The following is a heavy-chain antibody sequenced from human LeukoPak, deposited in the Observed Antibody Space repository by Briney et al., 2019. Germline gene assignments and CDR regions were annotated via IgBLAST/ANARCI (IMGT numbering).Heavy chain of an antibody. V-gene: IGHV3-74*01. CDR1: GFTFSSNW. Sequence: GGSLRLSCAASGFTFSSNWMHWVRQAPGKGLVWVSRINEDGSTTNYADSVKGRSTIFRDNAQNTLFLQMDSLRPEDTAVYYCVRSLRSADFWGQGTLVTVSS. CDR3: VRSLRSADF. J-gene: IGHJ4*02. CDR2: INEDGSTT.